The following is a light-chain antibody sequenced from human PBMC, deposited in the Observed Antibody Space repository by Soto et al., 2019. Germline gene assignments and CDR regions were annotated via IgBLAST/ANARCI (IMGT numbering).Light chain of an antibody. J-gene: IGLJ1*01. Sequence: QSVLTQPASVSGSPGQSLTISCTGTSRDIGFYNYVSWYQQYPGNAPKLMIYEGSKRPSGVSNRFSGSKSGNTASLTISGLQAEDEADYYCCSYAGSGTFVFGTGTKVTVL. V-gene: IGLV2-23*03. CDR2: EGS. CDR1: SRDIGFYNY. CDR3: CSYAGSGTFV.